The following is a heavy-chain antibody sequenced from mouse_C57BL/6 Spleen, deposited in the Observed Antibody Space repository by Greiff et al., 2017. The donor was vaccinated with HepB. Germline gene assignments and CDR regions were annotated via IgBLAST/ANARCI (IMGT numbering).Heavy chain of an antibody. CDR2: IWGVGST. D-gene: IGHD3-2*02. CDR1: GFSLTSYG. V-gene: IGHV2-6*01. Sequence: QVQLQQSGPGLVAPSQSLSITCTVSGFSLTSYGVDWVRQSPGKGLEWLGVIWGVGSTNYNSALKSRLSISKDNSKSQVFLKMNSLQTDDTAMYYCASRTAQATFAYWGQGTLVTFSA. J-gene: IGHJ3*01. CDR3: ASRTAQATFAY.